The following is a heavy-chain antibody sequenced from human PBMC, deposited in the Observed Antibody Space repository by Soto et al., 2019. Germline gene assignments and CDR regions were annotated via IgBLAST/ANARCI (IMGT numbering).Heavy chain of an antibody. V-gene: IGHV1-8*01. CDR2: MNPNSGNT. CDR3: ARWPDGYYYYGMDV. Sequence: QVQLVQTGAEVKKPGASVKVSCKASGYTFTSYDINWVRQATGQGLEWMGWMNPNSGNTGYAQKFQGRVTMTRNTSISTAYMELSSLRSEDTAVYYCARWPDGYYYYGMDVWGQGTTVTVSS. J-gene: IGHJ6*02. CDR1: GYTFTSYD.